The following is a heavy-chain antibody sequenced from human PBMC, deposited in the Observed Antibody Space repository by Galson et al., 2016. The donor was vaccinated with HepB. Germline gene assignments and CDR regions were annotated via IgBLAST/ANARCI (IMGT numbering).Heavy chain of an antibody. Sequence: SCKASGYTFTPYDIYWVRQAPGQGLEWMGWINPNNGDTMYAQRFRGRVTMTTDTSTSTAYMELRSLRSDDTAVYYCARDSDCSGGNCYFDSWGQGTLVTVSS. J-gene: IGHJ4*03. CDR3: ARDSDCSGGNCYFDS. CDR1: GYTFTPYD. D-gene: IGHD2-15*01. CDR2: INPNNGDT. V-gene: IGHV1-18*04.